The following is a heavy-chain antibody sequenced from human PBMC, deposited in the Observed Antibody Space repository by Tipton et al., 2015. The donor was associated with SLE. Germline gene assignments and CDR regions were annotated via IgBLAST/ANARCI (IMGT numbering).Heavy chain of an antibody. CDR3: ARGGALCNGIRCYWHF. V-gene: IGHV3-20*04. D-gene: IGHD2-2*01. CDR1: GFAFDDYV. Sequence: VQLVQSGGGLVQSGRSLRLSCAAFGFAFDDYVMSWVRQAPGKGLEWVSGIDWNGGSTSYADSVKGRFTISRDNTKNSLYLQLNSLRAEDTALYYCARGGALCNGIRCYWHFRGQGTLVTVSS. CDR2: IDWNGGST. J-gene: IGHJ4*02.